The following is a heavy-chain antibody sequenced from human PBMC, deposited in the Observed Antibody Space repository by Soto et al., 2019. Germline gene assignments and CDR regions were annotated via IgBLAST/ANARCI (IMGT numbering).Heavy chain of an antibody. CDR1: GGSISSYY. Sequence: QVQLQEWGPGLVKPSETVSLTCTVSGGSISSYYWSWIRQPPGKGLEWIGYIYYSGSTNYNPSLKSRVTISVDSSKNEFSLKLSSVTAADTAVYYCARGGGNDYGDYWGPRFDYWGQGTLVTVSS. J-gene: IGHJ4*02. D-gene: IGHD4-17*01. CDR3: ARGGGNDYGDYWGPRFDY. CDR2: IYYSGST. V-gene: IGHV4-59*01.